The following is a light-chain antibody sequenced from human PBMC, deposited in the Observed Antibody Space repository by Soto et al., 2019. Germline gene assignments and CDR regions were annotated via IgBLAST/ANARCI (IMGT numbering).Light chain of an antibody. V-gene: IGKV3-15*01. CDR1: QSVRSN. CDR2: GAS. Sequence: EIEMTQSPSTLSASPGERATLSCRASQSVRSNLAWYQQKPGQAPRLLISGASTRATGVPVRFSGSGSGTEFTLTISSLQSEDFAVYYCQQYSNWPPLTFGGGTKVELK. J-gene: IGKJ4*01. CDR3: QQYSNWPPLT.